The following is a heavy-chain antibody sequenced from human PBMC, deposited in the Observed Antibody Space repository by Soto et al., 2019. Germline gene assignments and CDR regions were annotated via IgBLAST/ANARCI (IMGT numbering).Heavy chain of an antibody. Sequence: LRETLSLTCAVSGGSISSSNWWSWVRQPPGKGLEWIGEIYHSGSTNYNPSLKSRVTISVDKSKNQFSLKLSSVTAADTAVYYCASRYDFWSGYPYYFDYWGQGTLVTVSS. D-gene: IGHD3-3*01. CDR3: ASRYDFWSGYPYYFDY. V-gene: IGHV4-4*02. J-gene: IGHJ4*02. CDR1: GGSISSSNW. CDR2: IYHSGST.